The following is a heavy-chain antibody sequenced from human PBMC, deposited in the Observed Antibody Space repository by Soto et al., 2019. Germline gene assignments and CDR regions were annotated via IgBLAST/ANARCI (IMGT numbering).Heavy chain of an antibody. CDR1: GGSFSGYY. V-gene: IGHV4-34*01. CDR2: INHSGST. Sequence: QVQLQQWGAGLLKPSETLSLTCAVYGGSFSGYYWSWIRQPPGKGLEWIGEINHSGSTNYNPSLTSRVTISVDTSKNQFSLKLSSVTAADTAVYYCARGRTDYYDSSGYYAWGQGTLVTVSS. J-gene: IGHJ5*02. CDR3: ARGRTDYYDSSGYYA. D-gene: IGHD3-22*01.